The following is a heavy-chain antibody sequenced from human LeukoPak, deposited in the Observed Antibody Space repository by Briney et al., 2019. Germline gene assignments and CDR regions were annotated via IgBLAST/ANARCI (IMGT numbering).Heavy chain of an antibody. CDR1: GYTFTSYY. V-gene: IGHV1-46*01. CDR2: INPSGGST. D-gene: IGHD3-3*01. Sequence: ASVKVSCKASGYTFTSYYMHWVRQAPGQGLEWMGIINPSGGSTSYAQKFQGRVTMTRDTSTSTVYMELSSLRSEDTAVYYCAGTNKGIFGVVTARRGYFQHWGQGTLVTVSS. J-gene: IGHJ1*01. CDR3: AGTNKGIFGVVTARRGYFQH.